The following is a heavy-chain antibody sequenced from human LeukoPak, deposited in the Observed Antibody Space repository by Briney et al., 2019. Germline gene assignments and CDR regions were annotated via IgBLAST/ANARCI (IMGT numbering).Heavy chain of an antibody. CDR1: GGSISSSNW. CDR2: IYHSGST. CDR3: ARDLFYWLSPFDY. J-gene: IGHJ4*02. V-gene: IGHV4-4*02. Sequence: PSETLSLTSAVSGGSISSSNWWSWVRQPPGKGLEWIGEIYHSGSTNYNPSLKSRVTISVDKSKNQFSLKLSSVTAADTAVYYCARDLFYWLSPFDYWGQGTLVTVSS. D-gene: IGHD3-9*01.